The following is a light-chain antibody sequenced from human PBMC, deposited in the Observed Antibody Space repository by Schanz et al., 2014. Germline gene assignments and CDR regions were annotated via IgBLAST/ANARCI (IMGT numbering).Light chain of an antibody. Sequence: DIQMTQSPSSLSASVGDRVTISCRASQSITSFLNWYQHKPGRAPKLLIFGASSLQSGVPSRFSGSGSGTDFTLTISSLQPEDYYCQQSYSPPFTFGPGTKVDIK. CDR3: QQSYSPPFT. CDR1: QSITSF. CDR2: GAS. J-gene: IGKJ3*01. V-gene: IGKV1-39*01.